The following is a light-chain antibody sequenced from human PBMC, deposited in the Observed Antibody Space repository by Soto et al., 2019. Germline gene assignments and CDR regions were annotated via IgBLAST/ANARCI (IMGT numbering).Light chain of an antibody. V-gene: IGKV3-15*01. Sequence: DIVMTQSPATLSVSPGERATLSCRASLTVSTNLAWYQQKPGQAPRLLIYYASTRATGVPARFSGSGSVKECTPTISSVQPEDSAVYYCQQYNNWHPAATFGPGTKVEIK. CDR1: LTVSTN. CDR3: QQYNNWHPAAT. J-gene: IGKJ3*01. CDR2: YAS.